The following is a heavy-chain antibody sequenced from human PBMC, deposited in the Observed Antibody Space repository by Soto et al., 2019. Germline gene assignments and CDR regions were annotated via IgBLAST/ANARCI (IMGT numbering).Heavy chain of an antibody. CDR3: ARRGYSSSWYYYYYYGMDV. Sequence: QVQLVQSGAEVKKPGASVKVSCKASGYTFTSYDINWVRQATGQGLEWMGWMNPNSGNTGYAQKFQGRVTMTRNTSMSRAYMELSSLRSEDTAVYYCARRGYSSSWYYYYYYGMDVWGQGTTVTVSS. CDR2: MNPNSGNT. V-gene: IGHV1-8*01. J-gene: IGHJ6*02. CDR1: GYTFTSYD. D-gene: IGHD6-13*01.